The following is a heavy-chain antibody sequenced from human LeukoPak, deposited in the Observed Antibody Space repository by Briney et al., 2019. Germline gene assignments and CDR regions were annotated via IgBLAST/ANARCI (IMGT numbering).Heavy chain of an antibody. V-gene: IGHV3-7*01. CDR1: GFIFSNYW. CDR2: MKQDGREK. D-gene: IGHD3-16*01. CDR3: ARDRLGGTEDY. Sequence: GGSLRLSCVASGFIFSNYWMSWVRQVPGKGLEWVANMKQDGREKYLVDSVKGRFTISRDNAKNSLYLQMNSLRAEDTAIYYCARDRLGGTEDYWGQGTLVTVSS. J-gene: IGHJ4*02.